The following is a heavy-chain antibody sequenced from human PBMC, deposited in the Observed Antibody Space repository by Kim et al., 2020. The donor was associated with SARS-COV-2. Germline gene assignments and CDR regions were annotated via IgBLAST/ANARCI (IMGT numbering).Heavy chain of an antibody. V-gene: IGHV3-13*01. CDR1: GFTFSSYD. CDR2: IGTAGDT. D-gene: IGHD3-10*01. J-gene: IGHJ2*01. CDR3: ARSLYGSGSRWYFDL. Sequence: GGSLRLSCAASGFTFSSYDMHWVRQATGKCLEWVSAIGTAGDTYYPGSVKGRLTISRENAKNSLYLQMNSLTAGETAGYYCARSLYGSGSRWYFDLWGRGTLVTVSS.